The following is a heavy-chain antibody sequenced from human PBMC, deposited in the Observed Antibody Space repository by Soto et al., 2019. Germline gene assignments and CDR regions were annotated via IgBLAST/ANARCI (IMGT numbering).Heavy chain of an antibody. D-gene: IGHD6-19*01. CDR2: IIPIFGTA. Sequence: QVQLVQSGAEVKKPWSSVKVSCKASGGTFSSYAISWVRQAPGQGLEWMGGIIPIFGTANYAQKFQGRVTIHADESTSTAYMELSSLRSEDTAVYYCAREWGGAVAGTGNWFDPWGQGTLVTVSS. CDR3: AREWGGAVAGTGNWFDP. J-gene: IGHJ5*02. CDR1: GGTFSSYA. V-gene: IGHV1-69*01.